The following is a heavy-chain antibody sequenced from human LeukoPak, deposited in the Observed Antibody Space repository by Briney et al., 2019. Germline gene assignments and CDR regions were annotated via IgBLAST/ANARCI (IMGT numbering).Heavy chain of an antibody. V-gene: IGHV4-59*01. J-gene: IGHJ4*02. CDR1: GGSISSYY. CDR3: ARDESVLRYYFDY. D-gene: IGHD2-15*01. CDR2: IYYSGST. Sequence: PSETLSLTCTVSGGSISSYYWSWIRQPPGKGLEWIGYIYYSGSTNYNPSLKSRVTISVDTSKNQFSLKLSSVTAADTAVYYCARDESVLRYYFDYWGQGTLVTVSS.